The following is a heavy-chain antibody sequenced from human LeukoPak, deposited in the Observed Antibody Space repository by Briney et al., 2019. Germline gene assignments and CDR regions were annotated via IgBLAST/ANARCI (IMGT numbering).Heavy chain of an antibody. CDR1: GFTFSDFW. CDR3: AIATTGRGALGS. Sequence: GRSLRLSCAASGFTFSDFWMSWVRQAPGKGLECVASTNEAGGDKLYVDSVKGRFTISRDNSKNSLSLQMNSLTAEDTAIYYCAIATTGRGALGSWGQGTLVSVSS. V-gene: IGHV3-7*01. J-gene: IGHJ4*02. CDR2: TNEAGGDK. D-gene: IGHD1-1*01.